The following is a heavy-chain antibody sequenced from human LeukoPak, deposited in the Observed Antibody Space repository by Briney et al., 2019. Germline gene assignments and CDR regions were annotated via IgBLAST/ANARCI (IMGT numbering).Heavy chain of an antibody. J-gene: IGHJ3*02. CDR2: ISGSGGST. V-gene: IGHV3-23*01. CDR1: GFTFSSYA. D-gene: IGHD6-19*01. CDR3: ARAQWLPDDAFDI. Sequence: GGSLRLSCAASGFTFSSYAMTWVRQASGKGLEWVSAISGSGGSTYYADSVRGRFTISRDNSKNTLYVQMNSLRAEDTAVYYCARAQWLPDDAFDIWGQGTMVTVSS.